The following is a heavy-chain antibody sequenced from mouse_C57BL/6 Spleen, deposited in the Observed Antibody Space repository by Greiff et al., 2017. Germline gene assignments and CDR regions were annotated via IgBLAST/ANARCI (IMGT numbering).Heavy chain of an antibody. CDR1: GFTFSSYA. D-gene: IGHD2-2*01. CDR3: ARENYGYDVFFDY. Sequence: EVQVVESGGGLVKPGGSLKLSCAASGFTFSSYAMSWVRQTPEKRLEWVATISDGGSYTYYPDHVKGRFTISRDTAKNNLYLQMSHLKSEDTAMYYCARENYGYDVFFDYWGQGTTLTVSS. J-gene: IGHJ2*01. V-gene: IGHV5-4*01. CDR2: ISDGGSYT.